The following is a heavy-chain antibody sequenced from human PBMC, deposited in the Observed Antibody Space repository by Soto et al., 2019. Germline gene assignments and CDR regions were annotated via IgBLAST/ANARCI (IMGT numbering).Heavy chain of an antibody. CDR1: GGSISSSSYY. CDR2: IYWDDDK. CDR3: AHRESSSFDY. J-gene: IGHJ4*02. V-gene: IGHV2-5*02. D-gene: IGHD6-13*01. Sequence: TLSLTCTVSGGSISSSSYYWGWIRQPPGKALEWLALIYWDDDKRYSPSLKSRLTITKDTSKNQVVLTMTNMDPVDTATYYCAHRESSSFDYWGQGTLVTVSS.